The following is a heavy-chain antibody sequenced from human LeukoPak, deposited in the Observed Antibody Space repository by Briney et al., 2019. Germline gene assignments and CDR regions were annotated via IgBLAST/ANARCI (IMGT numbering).Heavy chain of an antibody. D-gene: IGHD5-24*01. V-gene: IGHV3-48*01. CDR3: ARDYNYAFDY. CDR2: IGGTI. Sequence: GGSLRLSCAAAGFTFSSYIMNWVRQAPGKGLEWVSHIGGTIDYADSVKGRFTISRDNARHSLYLQMNSLRVEDTAVYFCARDYNYAFDYWGQGILVTVSS. CDR1: GFTFSSYI. J-gene: IGHJ4*02.